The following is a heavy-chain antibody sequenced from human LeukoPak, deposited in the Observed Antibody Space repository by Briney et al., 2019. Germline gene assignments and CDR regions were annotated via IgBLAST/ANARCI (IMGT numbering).Heavy chain of an antibody. J-gene: IGHJ6*03. CDR3: ARGSVQLWLRDTYYYMDV. V-gene: IGHV3-20*04. D-gene: IGHD5-18*01. Sequence: GESLRLSCAASGFTFDDYAMNWVRHVPGRGLEWVSGINWNGRITEYADSVKDRFTISRQNTKNSLYLYMNNLGGEDTALYFCARGSVQLWLRDTYYYMDVWGKGTTVTVSS. CDR2: INWNGRIT. CDR1: GFTFDDYA.